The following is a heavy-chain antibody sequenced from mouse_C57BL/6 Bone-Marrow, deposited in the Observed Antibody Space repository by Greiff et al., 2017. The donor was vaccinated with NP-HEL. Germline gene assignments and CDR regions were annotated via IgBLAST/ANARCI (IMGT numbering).Heavy chain of an antibody. D-gene: IGHD2-5*01. CDR1: GYTFTSYW. CDR2: IDPSDSYT. J-gene: IGHJ4*01. V-gene: IGHV1-50*01. Sequence: QVQLKQPGAELVKPGASVKLSCKASGYTFTSYWMQWVKQRPGQGLEWIGEIDPSDSYTNYNQKFKGKATLTVDTSSSTAYMQLSSLTSEDSAVYYCARGAYSNYDAMDYWGQGTSVTVSS. CDR3: ARGAYSNYDAMDY.